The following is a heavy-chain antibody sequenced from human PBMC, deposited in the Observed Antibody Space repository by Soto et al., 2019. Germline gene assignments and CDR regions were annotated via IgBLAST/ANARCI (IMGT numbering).Heavy chain of an antibody. CDR2: INHSGST. Sequence: PSETLSLTCAVYGLSFSGYYWSWIRQPPGKGLEWIGEINHSGSTNYNPSLKSRVTISVDTSKNQFSLKLSSVTAADTAVYYCARYCSSTSCYLGYYYYGMDVWGQGTTVTVSS. J-gene: IGHJ6*02. V-gene: IGHV4-34*01. D-gene: IGHD2-2*01. CDR1: GLSFSGYY. CDR3: ARYCSSTSCYLGYYYYGMDV.